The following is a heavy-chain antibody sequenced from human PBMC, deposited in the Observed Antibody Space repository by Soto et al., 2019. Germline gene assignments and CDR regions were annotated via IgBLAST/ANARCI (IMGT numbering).Heavy chain of an antibody. V-gene: IGHV1-8*01. J-gene: IGHJ5*02. D-gene: IGHD6-19*01. CDR2: MNPNSGNT. CDR3: ARTRFGAVAGT. Sequence: QVQLVQSGAEVKKPGASVKVSCKTSGYTFTSYDIHWVRQATGQGPEWMGWMNPNSGNTVYAQKFQGRITMTRNTSMSTAYMELSSLRPEDKAVYYCARTRFGAVAGTWGQGTLVTVSS. CDR1: GYTFTSYD.